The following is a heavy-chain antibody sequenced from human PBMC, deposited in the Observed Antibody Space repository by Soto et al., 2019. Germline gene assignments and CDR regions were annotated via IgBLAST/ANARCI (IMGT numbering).Heavy chain of an antibody. V-gene: IGHV1-2*04. Sequence: ASVKVSCKASGYTFTGYYMHWVRQAPGQGLEWMGWINPNSGGTNYAQKFQGWVTMTRDTSISTAYMELSRLRSDDTAVYYCARVRTNGVCNPPYSSSCPGDYGMDVWGQGTTVTVSS. J-gene: IGHJ6*02. D-gene: IGHD2-8*01. CDR3: ARVRTNGVCNPPYSSSCPGDYGMDV. CDR2: INPNSGGT. CDR1: GYTFTGYY.